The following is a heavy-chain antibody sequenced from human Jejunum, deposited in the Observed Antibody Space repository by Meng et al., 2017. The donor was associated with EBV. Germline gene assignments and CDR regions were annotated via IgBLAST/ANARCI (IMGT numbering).Heavy chain of an antibody. CDR3: AKRETSGWYDL. D-gene: IGHD6-19*01. V-gene: IGHV3-53*01. J-gene: IGHJ5*01. CDR1: GFIVSNSY. Sequence: VPCVGAGGRFVQPGGSLRLSCAASGFIVSNSYFSWVRQAPGKGLEWVSVIYSDSTTHYADSVKGRFTMSRDNSKSTLFLQMDSLRAEDTAIYYCAKRETSGWYDLWGQGTLVTVSS. CDR2: IYSDSTT.